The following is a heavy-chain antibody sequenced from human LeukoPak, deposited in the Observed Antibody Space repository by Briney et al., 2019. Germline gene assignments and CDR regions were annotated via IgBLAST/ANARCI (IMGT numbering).Heavy chain of an antibody. CDR2: IYYSGST. J-gene: IGHJ3*02. CDR1: GGSISSGDYY. CDR3: AAPGSAAIQDAFDI. Sequence: PSETLSLTCTVSGGSISSGDYYWSWIRQPPGKGLEWIGYIYYSGSTYYNPSLKSRVTMSVDTSKNQFSLKLSSVTAADTAVYYCAAPGSAAIQDAFDIWGQGTMVTVSS. D-gene: IGHD2-21*02. V-gene: IGHV4-30-4*01.